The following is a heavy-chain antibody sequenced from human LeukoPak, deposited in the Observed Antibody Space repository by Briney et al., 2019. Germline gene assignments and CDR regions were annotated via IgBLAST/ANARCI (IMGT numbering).Heavy chain of an antibody. J-gene: IGHJ4*02. V-gene: IGHV3-74*01. CDR1: GFTVSSNP. CDR2: INTDGSSS. D-gene: IGHD1-26*01. CDR3: ARVYSYSDPMDH. Sequence: PGGSLRLSCTVSGFTVSSNPWSWVRQAPGKGLMWVSRINTDGSSSNYAGSVKGRFTISRDNAKNTLYLQMNSLRAEDTAVYYCARVYSYSDPMDHWGQGTLVTVSS.